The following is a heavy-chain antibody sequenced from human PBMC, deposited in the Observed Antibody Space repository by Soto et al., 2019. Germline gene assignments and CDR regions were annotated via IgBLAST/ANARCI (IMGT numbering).Heavy chain of an antibody. CDR2: IWYDGSNK. V-gene: IGHV3-33*01. CDR3: ARAMGGYSYGSYYYYGMDV. J-gene: IGHJ6*02. CDR1: GFTFSSYG. D-gene: IGHD5-18*01. Sequence: QVQLVESGGGVVQPGRSLRLSCAASGFTFSSYGMHWVRQAPGKGLEWVAIIWYDGSNKYYADSVKGRFTISRDNSKNTLYLQRNSLRAEDTAVYYCARAMGGYSYGSYYYYGMDVWGQGSTVTVSS.